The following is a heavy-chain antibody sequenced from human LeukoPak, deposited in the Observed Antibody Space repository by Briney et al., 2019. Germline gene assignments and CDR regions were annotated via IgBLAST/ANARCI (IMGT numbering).Heavy chain of an antibody. Sequence: SETLSLTCAVSGGSFSGYYWSWNRQSPGKGLEWIGEINHSGSTNYKSSLESRVTISIDMSKSQFSLKLSSVTAADTAVYYCARVTYNDGWYTRAQYIGMDVWGQGTTVTVSS. CDR2: INHSGST. CDR3: ARVTYNDGWYTRAQYIGMDV. CDR1: GGSFSGYY. V-gene: IGHV4-34*01. D-gene: IGHD6-19*01. J-gene: IGHJ6*02.